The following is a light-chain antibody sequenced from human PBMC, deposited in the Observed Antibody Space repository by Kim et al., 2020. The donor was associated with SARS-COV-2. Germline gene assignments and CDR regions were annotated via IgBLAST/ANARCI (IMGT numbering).Light chain of an antibody. J-gene: IGLJ2*01. CDR1: SSDIGRYNY. CDR3: RSYTVSNALI. V-gene: IGLV2-8*01. Sequence: QSITISCTGTSSDIGRYNYVSWYQNHPGRAPKLMISDVSRRPSGVPDRFSGSKSGNTASLTVSGLQAEDEADYYCRSYTVSNALIFGGGTQLTVL. CDR2: DVS.